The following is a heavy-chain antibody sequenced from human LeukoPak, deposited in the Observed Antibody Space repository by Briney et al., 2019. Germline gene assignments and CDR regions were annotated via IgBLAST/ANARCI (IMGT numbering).Heavy chain of an antibody. CDR1: GYSFTSYW. J-gene: IGHJ3*02. D-gene: IGHD3-10*01. Sequence: GASLQISCKGSGYSFTSYWIGWVRQMPGKGLEWMGIIYPGDSDTRYSPSFQGQVTISADKSISIAYLQWSSLKASDTAIYYCARHDNGGLVRGVIPADALDIWGQGTMVTVSS. CDR2: IYPGDSDT. CDR3: ARHDNGGLVRGVIPADALDI. V-gene: IGHV5-51*01.